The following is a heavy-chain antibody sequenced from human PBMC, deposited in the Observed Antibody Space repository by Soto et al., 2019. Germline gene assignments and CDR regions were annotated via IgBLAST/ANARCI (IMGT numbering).Heavy chain of an antibody. CDR2: INPSGGST. D-gene: IGHD4-17*01. J-gene: IGHJ6*02. CDR1: GYTFTSYY. CDR3: ARDQTVTTPYYYYGMDV. Sequence: ASVKVSCKASGYTFTSYYMHWVRQAPGQGLEWMGIINPSGGSTSYAQKFQGRVTMTRDTSTSTVYMELSSLRSEDTAVYYCARDQTVTTPYYYYGMDVWGQGTTVTVSS. V-gene: IGHV1-46*01.